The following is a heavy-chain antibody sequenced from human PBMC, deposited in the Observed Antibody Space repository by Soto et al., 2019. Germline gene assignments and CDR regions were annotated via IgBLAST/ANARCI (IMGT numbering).Heavy chain of an antibody. J-gene: IGHJ6*02. V-gene: IGHV3-23*01. CDR3: VSDYSSGWYVPGSDYYYGMDV. Sequence: EVQLLESGGGLVQPGGSLRLSCAASGFTFSSYAMSWVRQAPGKGLEWVSAISGSGGSTYYADSVKGRFTISRDNSKNTLYLQMNSLRAEDTAVYYCVSDYSSGWYVPGSDYYYGMDVWGQGTTVTVSS. CDR1: GFTFSSYA. D-gene: IGHD6-19*01. CDR2: ISGSGGST.